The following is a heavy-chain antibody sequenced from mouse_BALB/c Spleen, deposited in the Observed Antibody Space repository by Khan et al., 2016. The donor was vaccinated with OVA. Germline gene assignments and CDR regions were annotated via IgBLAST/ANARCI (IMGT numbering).Heavy chain of an antibody. CDR2: IDPANGNT. V-gene: IGHV14-3*02. D-gene: IGHD2-2*01. CDR1: GFNIKDTY. CDR3: ARDYGYGACFAY. Sequence: VQLKESGAELVKPGASVKLSCTGSGFNIKDTYMHWVKQRPEQGLEWIGMIDPANGNTKYDPKFQGKATITADTSSNTAYLQLSSLTSEDTAVYYCARDYGYGACFAYWGQGTLVTVSA. J-gene: IGHJ3*01.